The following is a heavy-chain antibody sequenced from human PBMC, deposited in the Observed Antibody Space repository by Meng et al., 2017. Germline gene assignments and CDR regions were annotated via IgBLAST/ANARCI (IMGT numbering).Heavy chain of an antibody. V-gene: IGHV4-34*01. J-gene: IGHJ4*02. D-gene: IGHD5-12*01. Sequence: HVQIQQVGAGRLKASGTLALTLAGYGGSFSGYFWGWFRQPPGKGLEWIGELNHSGSTNYHPSLKSRVTISVDTSKNRFSLKLSSVTAADTAVYYCARSRDIVATIERLEYYIDYWGQGTLVTVSS. CDR3: ARSRDIVATIERLEYYIDY. CDR2: LNHSGST. CDR1: GGSFSGYF.